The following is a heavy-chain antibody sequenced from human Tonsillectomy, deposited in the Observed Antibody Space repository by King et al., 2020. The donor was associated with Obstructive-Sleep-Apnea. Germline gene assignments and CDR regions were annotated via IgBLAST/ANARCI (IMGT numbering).Heavy chain of an antibody. Sequence: VQLQESGPGLVKPSQTLSLTCTVSGGSISSGDYYWSWIRQPPGGGLEWIGYIYYSGSTYYNPSLKSRVTISVDTSKNQFSLKLSSVTAADTAMYYCVRDHSGYDYVDFWGQGTLVTVSS. CDR2: IYYSGST. J-gene: IGHJ4*02. CDR1: GGSISSGDYY. CDR3: VRDHSGYDYVDF. D-gene: IGHD5-12*01. V-gene: IGHV4-30-4*01.